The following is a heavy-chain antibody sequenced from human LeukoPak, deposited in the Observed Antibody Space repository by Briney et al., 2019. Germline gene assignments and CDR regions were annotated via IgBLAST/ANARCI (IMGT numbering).Heavy chain of an antibody. CDR3: AVGFGQYYFDY. D-gene: IGHD3-16*01. CDR1: GYTFTSYA. Sequence: ASVKVSCKASGYTFTSYAMHWVRQAPGQRFEWMGWINAGSGNTRYSREFRGRVTITGDTSANTAYMELSSLRSDDMAVYYCAVGFGQYYFDYWGQGTLVTVSS. J-gene: IGHJ4*02. V-gene: IGHV1-3*03. CDR2: INAGSGNT.